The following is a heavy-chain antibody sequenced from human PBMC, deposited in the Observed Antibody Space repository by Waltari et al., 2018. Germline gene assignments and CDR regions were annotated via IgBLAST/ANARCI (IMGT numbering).Heavy chain of an antibody. CDR2: MNPNSGNT. Sequence: QVQLVQSGAEVKKPGASVKVSCKASGYTFTSYDINWVRQATGQGLEWMGWMNPNSGNTGYAQKFQGRVTMTRNTSISTAYMELSSLRSEDTAVYYCARGVVVIAGTGYYYYYYMDVWGKGTTVTVSS. CDR3: ARGVVVIAGTGYYYYYYMDV. CDR1: GYTFTSYD. D-gene: IGHD2-21*01. J-gene: IGHJ6*03. V-gene: IGHV1-8*01.